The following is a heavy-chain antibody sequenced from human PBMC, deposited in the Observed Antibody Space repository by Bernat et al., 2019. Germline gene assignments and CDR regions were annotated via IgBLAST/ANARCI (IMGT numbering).Heavy chain of an antibody. V-gene: IGHV3-72*01. CDR2: SRSKDKGYTT. D-gene: IGHD2-2*01. CDR3: ARATRFDATFHDL. Sequence: EVQLVESGGGLVQSGGSLILSCAASGFTFSDHYMDWVRLAPGKGLEWVGFSRSKDKGYTTEYAASVRGRFTISRDDSKTSLYLQMNGLKSEDTATYYCARATRFDATFHDLWGQGTQVTVSS. CDR1: GFTFSDHY. J-gene: IGHJ4*02.